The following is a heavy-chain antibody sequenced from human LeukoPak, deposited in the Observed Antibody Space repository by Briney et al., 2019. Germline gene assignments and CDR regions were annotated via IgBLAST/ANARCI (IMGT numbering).Heavy chain of an antibody. Sequence: SETLSLTCTVSGGSISSYYWSWIRQPPGKGLEWIGYIYTSGSTNYNPSLESRVTISVDTSKNQFSLKLSSVTAADTAVYYCARGPGEQLVPGYYYYYMDVWGKGTTVTVSS. V-gene: IGHV4-4*09. CDR1: GGSISSYY. J-gene: IGHJ6*03. CDR3: ARGPGEQLVPGYYYYYMDV. CDR2: IYTSGST. D-gene: IGHD6-6*01.